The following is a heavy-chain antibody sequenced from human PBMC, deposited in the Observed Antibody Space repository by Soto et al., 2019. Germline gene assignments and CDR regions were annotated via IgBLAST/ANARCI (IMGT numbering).Heavy chain of an antibody. V-gene: IGHV3-23*01. CDR3: ANTYSGPRPAGYYGMDV. CDR2: ISGSGGST. D-gene: IGHD1-26*01. J-gene: IGHJ6*02. CDR1: GFTFSSYA. Sequence: PGGSLRLSCAAFGFTFSSYAMSWVRQAPGKGLEWVSAISGSGGSTYYADSVKGRFTISRDNSKNTLYLQMNSLRAEDTAVYYCANTYSGPRPAGYYGMDVWGQGTTVTVSS.